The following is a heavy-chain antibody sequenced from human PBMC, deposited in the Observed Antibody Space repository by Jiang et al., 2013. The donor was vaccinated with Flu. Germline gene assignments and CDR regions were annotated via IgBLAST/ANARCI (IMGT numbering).Heavy chain of an antibody. V-gene: IGHV4-59*08. CDR2: IYYSGIT. J-gene: IGHJ4*02. D-gene: IGHD4-23*01. CDR3: ARHGHYGGHIDY. Sequence: LLKPSETLSLICTVSGGSISNHYWSWIRQTPGKGLEWIGYIYYSGITNYNPSLSSRVTITGDTSKTQFSPKLNSVTAADTAVYYCARHGHYGGHIDYWGPGEPWSPSP. CDR1: GGSISNHY.